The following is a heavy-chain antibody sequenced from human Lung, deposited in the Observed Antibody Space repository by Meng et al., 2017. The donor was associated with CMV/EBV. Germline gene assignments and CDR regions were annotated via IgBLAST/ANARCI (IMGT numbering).Heavy chain of an antibody. J-gene: IGHJ4*03. Sequence: GGSXRLSCTVSGFSAGDSFMTWVRQAPGKGLEWVGFIRSKNSGGTTEYAASVKGRFTISRDESNSVAYLQMNSLRIEDTAVYYCTRCGINCYLDYWGQGTXVTVSS. D-gene: IGHD2-15*01. CDR2: IRSKNSGGTT. CDR3: TRCGINCYLDY. CDR1: GFSAGDSF. V-gene: IGHV3-49*04.